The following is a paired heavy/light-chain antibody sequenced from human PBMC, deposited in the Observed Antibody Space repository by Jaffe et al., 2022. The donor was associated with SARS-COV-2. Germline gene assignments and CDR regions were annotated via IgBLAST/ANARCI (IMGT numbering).Light chain of an antibody. V-gene: IGKV1D-12*01. Sequence: DIQMTQSPSSVSASVGDRVTITCRASQDISRWLAWYQQKPGKAPKLLIHGASTLQSGVPSRFSGSGSGTDFTLTINSLQPEDFGTYYCQQLNYFPITFGQGTRLEIK. CDR2: GAS. CDR1: QDISRW. CDR3: QQLNYFPIT. J-gene: IGKJ5*01.
Heavy chain of an antibody. D-gene: IGHD6-13*01. J-gene: IGHJ6*02. CDR1: GFTFSRYP. CDR3: VRPSETAAASGWIPYPYGMDV. CDR2: ISSSGSST. Sequence: EVQLVESGGGLVQPGGSLRLSCAASGFTFSRYPMHWVRQAPGKGLEYVSAISSSGSSTFYASSVKGRFTISRDDSKNTLYLQMGSLRAEDMAVYYCVRPSETAAASGWIPYPYGMDVWGQGTTVTVSS. V-gene: IGHV3-64*01.